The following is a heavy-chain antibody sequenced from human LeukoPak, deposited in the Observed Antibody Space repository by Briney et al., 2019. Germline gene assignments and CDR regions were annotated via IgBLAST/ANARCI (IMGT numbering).Heavy chain of an antibody. V-gene: IGHV4-59*01. Sequence: PSETLSLTCTVSGVSITSFYWSWIRQPPGKGLEWIGYIYFSGSTNYNPALKSRVTVSLDTTKNQFSLKLSSVTAADTAVYYCARGPSHYFDYWGQGTLVTVS. CDR2: IYFSGST. CDR1: GVSITSFY. J-gene: IGHJ4*02. CDR3: ARGPSHYFDY.